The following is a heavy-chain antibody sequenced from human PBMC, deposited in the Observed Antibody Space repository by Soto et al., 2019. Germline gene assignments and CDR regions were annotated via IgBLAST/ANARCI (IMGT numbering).Heavy chain of an antibody. J-gene: IGHJ5*02. CDR1: GFTFSSYD. Sequence: GGSLRLSCAASGFTFSSYDMHWVRQATGKGLEWVSAIGTAGDTYYPGSVKGRFTISRENAKNSLYLQMNSLRAGDTAVYYCARDVGYCSGGSCYSWFDPWGQGTLVTVSS. CDR2: IGTAGDT. V-gene: IGHV3-13*01. CDR3: ARDVGYCSGGSCYSWFDP. D-gene: IGHD2-15*01.